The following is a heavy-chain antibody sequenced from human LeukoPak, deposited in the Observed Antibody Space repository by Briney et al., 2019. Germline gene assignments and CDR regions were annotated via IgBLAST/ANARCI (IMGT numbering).Heavy chain of an antibody. CDR1: GFTFSSYW. Sequence: GRSLRLSCAASGFTFSSYWMHWVRQAPGKGLVWVSRINSDGSSTSYADSVKGRFTTSRDNAKNTLYLQMNSLRAEDTAVYYCARVPITLAGTKDAKYFQHWGQGTLVTVSS. D-gene: IGHD6-19*01. V-gene: IGHV3-74*01. CDR2: INSDGSST. J-gene: IGHJ1*01. CDR3: ARVPITLAGTKDAKYFQH.